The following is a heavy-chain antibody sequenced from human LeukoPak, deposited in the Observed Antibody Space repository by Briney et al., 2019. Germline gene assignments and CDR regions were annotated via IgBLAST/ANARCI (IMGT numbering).Heavy chain of an antibody. CDR3: AREDRIMITFGGGGSFDY. D-gene: IGHD3-16*01. Sequence: AAVKVSCKASGYTFTGYYMHWVRQPPGQGLEWMGWINPNSGGTNYAQKFQGRVTMTSDTSISTAYMELSRLRSDDTAVYYCAREDRIMITFGGGGSFDYWGPGSLVSVSS. CDR1: GYTFTGYY. V-gene: IGHV1-2*02. J-gene: IGHJ4*02. CDR2: INPNSGGT.